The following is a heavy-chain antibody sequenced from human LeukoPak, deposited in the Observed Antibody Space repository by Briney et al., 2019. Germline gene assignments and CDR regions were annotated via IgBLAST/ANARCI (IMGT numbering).Heavy chain of an antibody. Sequence: GESLKISCKGSGYSFTSYWIGWVRQMPGKGLEWMGIIYPGDSDTRYSPSFQGQVTISADKSISTAYLQWSSLKASDTAMYYCARPYCSGGSCYLFGAFDIWGQGTTVTVSS. J-gene: IGHJ3*02. CDR3: ARPYCSGGSCYLFGAFDI. V-gene: IGHV5-51*01. D-gene: IGHD2-15*01. CDR2: IYPGDSDT. CDR1: GYSFTSYW.